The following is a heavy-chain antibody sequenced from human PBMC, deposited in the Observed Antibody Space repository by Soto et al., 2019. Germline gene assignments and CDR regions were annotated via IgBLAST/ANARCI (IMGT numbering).Heavy chain of an antibody. CDR3: ARSPRHSVVTTYYFDY. D-gene: IGHD2-15*01. Sequence: SETLSLTCSVSGGSVSSGSYSWSWIRRPPGKGLEWIGYISYSGGTNSNPSLESRVTISVDTSKNQFSLQLTSVTAADTGLYFCARSPRHSVVTTYYFDYWGRGTLVTVSS. CDR2: ISYSGGT. J-gene: IGHJ4*02. CDR1: GGSVSSGSYS. V-gene: IGHV4-61*01.